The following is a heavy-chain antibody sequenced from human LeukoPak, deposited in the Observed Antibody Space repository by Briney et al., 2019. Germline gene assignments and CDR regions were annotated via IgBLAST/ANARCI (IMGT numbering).Heavy chain of an antibody. CDR2: VSGSGGST. D-gene: IGHD3-22*01. J-gene: IGHJ4*02. CDR3: AKENYDSSGYSLDY. V-gene: IGHV3-23*01. CDR1: GFTFSSYS. Sequence: GGSLRLSCAAPGFTFSSYSMNWVRQAPGKGLEWVSAVSGSGGSTYYADSVKGRFTISRDNSKNTLYLQMNSLRAEDTAVYYCAKENYDSSGYSLDYWGQGTLVTVSS.